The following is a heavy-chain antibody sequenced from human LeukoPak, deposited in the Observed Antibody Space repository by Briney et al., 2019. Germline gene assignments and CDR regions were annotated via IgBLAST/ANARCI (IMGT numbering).Heavy chain of an antibody. D-gene: IGHD3-3*02. CDR3: ARNYRISSRGFSRVFDP. V-gene: IGHV7-4-1*02. CDR2: INTNTGNP. J-gene: IGHJ5*02. Sequence: GASVKVSCKASGYTFTNYAMNWVRQAPGQGLEWMGWINTNTGNPTYAQGFTGRFVFSLDTSVSTAYLQISSLKAEDTAVYYCARNYRISSRGFSRVFDPWGQGTLVTVSS. CDR1: GYTFTNYA.